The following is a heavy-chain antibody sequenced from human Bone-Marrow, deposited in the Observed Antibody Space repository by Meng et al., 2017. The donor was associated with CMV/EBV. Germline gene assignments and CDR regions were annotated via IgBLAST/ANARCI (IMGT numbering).Heavy chain of an antibody. J-gene: IGHJ4*02. V-gene: IGHV5-51*01. CDR3: ARQRGGYDSSGYYEY. D-gene: IGHD3-22*01. CDR2: IYPGDSDT. Sequence: KVSCKGSGYTFGDYWIGWVRQMPGKGLEWMGIIYPGDSDTRVSLSLQGQVTISADKSINTAYLQWSSLKASDTAVYYCARQRGGYDSSGYYEYWGQGTRVTGSS. CDR1: GYTFGDYW.